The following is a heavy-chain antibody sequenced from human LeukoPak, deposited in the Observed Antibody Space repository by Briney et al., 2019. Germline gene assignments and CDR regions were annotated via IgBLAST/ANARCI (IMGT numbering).Heavy chain of an antibody. CDR1: GGSISSYY. Sequence: PSETLSLTCTVSGGSISSYYWTWIRQPPGKGLEWSGYIYYTGSTNYSPSLKSRVTISVDTSKNQLSLKPTSVTAADTALYYCARVVPAAYYFYYMDVWGKGTMVTVSS. D-gene: IGHD2-2*01. CDR3: ARVVPAAYYFYYMDV. V-gene: IGHV4-59*01. J-gene: IGHJ6*03. CDR2: IYYTGST.